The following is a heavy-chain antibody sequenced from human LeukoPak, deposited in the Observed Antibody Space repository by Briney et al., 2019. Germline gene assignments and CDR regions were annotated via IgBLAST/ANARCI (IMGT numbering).Heavy chain of an antibody. J-gene: IGHJ4*02. CDR2: FIPIFGTA. V-gene: IGHV1-69*05. CDR3: ARDLGITGTYDNYCFDY. CDR1: GGTFSSYA. D-gene: IGHD1-20*01. Sequence: SVKVSCKASGGTFSSYAISWVRQAPGQGLQWMGRFIPIFGTANYAQKFQGRVSITTDESTTTAYRQLSSLRSEDTAVYYCARDLGITGTYDNYCFDYWGQGTLVTVSS.